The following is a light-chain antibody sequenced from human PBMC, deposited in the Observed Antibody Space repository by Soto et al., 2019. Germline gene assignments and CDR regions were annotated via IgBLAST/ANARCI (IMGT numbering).Light chain of an antibody. CDR3: SSYAGSTPFV. V-gene: IGLV2-8*01. Sequence: QSALTQPPSASGSPGQSVTISCTGTSSDVGGYNYVSWYQQHPGKAPKLMIYEVSKRPSGVPDRFSGSKSGNTASLTVSGLQAEDEADYYCSSYAGSTPFVFGRGTKLTVL. CDR1: SSDVGGYNY. J-gene: IGLJ1*01. CDR2: EVS.